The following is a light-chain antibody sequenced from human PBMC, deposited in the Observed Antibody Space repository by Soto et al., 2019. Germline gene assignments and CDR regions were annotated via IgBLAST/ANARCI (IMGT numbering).Light chain of an antibody. Sequence: HPVLTQSPSASASLGASVKLTCTLSSGHRSYAIAWHQQQPEKGPRYLMKLNSDGSHSKGDGIPDRFSGSSSGAERYLTIASLQSEDEDDYYWQTWGTGIVVFGGGTKLTV. CDR2: LNSDGSH. CDR3: QTWGTGIVV. CDR1: SGHRSYA. J-gene: IGLJ2*01. V-gene: IGLV4-69*01.